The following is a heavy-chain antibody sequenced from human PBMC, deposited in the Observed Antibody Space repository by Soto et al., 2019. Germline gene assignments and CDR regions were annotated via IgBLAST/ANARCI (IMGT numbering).Heavy chain of an antibody. CDR1: GFSVSNNH. J-gene: IGHJ4*02. CDR2: IHGGGST. V-gene: IGHV3-53*01. Sequence: VQLVESGGGLIQPGGSLRLSCAASGFSVSNNHMTWVRQAAGKGLEWVSLIHGGGSTYYADSVKGRFTISRDNSKSSLYLQMDSLRAEDSSIYFCAGRLTTAASLAYWVQGTLVTVSS. CDR3: AGRLTTAASLAY. D-gene: IGHD3-16*01.